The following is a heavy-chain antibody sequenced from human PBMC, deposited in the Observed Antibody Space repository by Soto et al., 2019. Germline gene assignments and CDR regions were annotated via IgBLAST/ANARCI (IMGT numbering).Heavy chain of an antibody. CDR2: ISYDGSNK. CDR3: AKDLEYSSSSPYYYGMDV. CDR1: GFTFSTYG. J-gene: IGHJ6*02. Sequence: VQLVESGGGVVQPGRSLRLSCAASGFTFSTYGMHWVRQAPGKGLEWVAVISYDGSNKYYADSVKGRFTISRDNSKNTLYLQMNSLRAEDTAVYYCAKDLEYSSSSPYYYGMDVWGQGTTVTVSS. D-gene: IGHD6-6*01. V-gene: IGHV3-30*18.